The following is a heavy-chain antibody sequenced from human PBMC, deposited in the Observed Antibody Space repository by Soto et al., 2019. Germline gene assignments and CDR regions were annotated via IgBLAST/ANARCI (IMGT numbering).Heavy chain of an antibody. D-gene: IGHD3-3*01. Sequence: ASVKVSCKASGGTFSSYAISWVRQAPGQGLEWMGGIIPIFGTANYAQKFQGRVTITADESTSTAYMELSSLGSEDTAVYYCARDHPYDFWSGYYPHHYYYGMDVWGQGTTVTVSS. CDR2: IIPIFGTA. V-gene: IGHV1-69*13. CDR1: GGTFSSYA. J-gene: IGHJ6*02. CDR3: ARDHPYDFWSGYYPHHYYYGMDV.